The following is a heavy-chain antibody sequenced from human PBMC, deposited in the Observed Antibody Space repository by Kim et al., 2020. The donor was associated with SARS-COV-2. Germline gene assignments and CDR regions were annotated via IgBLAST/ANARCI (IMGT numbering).Heavy chain of an antibody. J-gene: IGHJ4*02. Sequence: SETLSLTCAVYGGSFSGYYWSWIRQPPGKGLEWIGEINHSGSTNYNPSLKSRVTISVDTSKNQFSLKLSSVTAADTAVYYCARQVRGYSGYDRLDYWGQGTLVTDSS. CDR2: INHSGST. CDR1: GGSFSGYY. CDR3: ARQVRGYSGYDRLDY. D-gene: IGHD5-12*01. V-gene: IGHV4-34*01.